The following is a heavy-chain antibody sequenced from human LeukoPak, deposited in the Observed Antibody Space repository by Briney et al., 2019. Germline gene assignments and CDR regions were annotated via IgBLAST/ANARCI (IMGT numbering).Heavy chain of an antibody. CDR3: ARGDIYWDY. V-gene: IGHV1-2*02. CDR1: GYTFTAYY. CDR2: IHPNSGGT. D-gene: IGHD2-15*01. Sequence: GASVKVPCKASGYTFTAYYVHWVRQAPGQGPEWMGWIHPNSGGTKYAQNFQGRVTMTRDTSITTAYMELSSLRSDDTAVYYCARGDIYWDYWGQGTQVTVSS. J-gene: IGHJ4*02.